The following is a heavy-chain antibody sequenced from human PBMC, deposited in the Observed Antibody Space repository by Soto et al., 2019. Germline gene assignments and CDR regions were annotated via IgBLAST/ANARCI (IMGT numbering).Heavy chain of an antibody. CDR2: ITSSGGYT. Sequence: EMQMLESGGGLVRPGGSLRLSCVASKFTFSSYGMSWVRQAPGKGLEWVSAITSSGGYTYYADSVKGRFTISRDNSKNTLYLQMSSLRVEDTALYYCSSSSPASDYWGQGTLVTVSS. CDR3: SSSSPASDY. D-gene: IGHD3-10*01. V-gene: IGHV3-23*01. J-gene: IGHJ4*02. CDR1: KFTFSSYG.